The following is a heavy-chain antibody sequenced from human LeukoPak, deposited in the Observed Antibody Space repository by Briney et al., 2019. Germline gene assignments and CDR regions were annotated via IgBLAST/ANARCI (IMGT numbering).Heavy chain of an antibody. J-gene: IGHJ4*02. Sequence: RPGGSLRLSCAASGFTFDDHGMSWVRQAPGKGLEWVSGINWNGGSTGYADSVKGRFTISRDNSKNTLYLQMNSLRAEDTAVYYCAILGGIAAAADLIFDYWGQGTLVTVSS. CDR3: AILGGIAAAADLIFDY. D-gene: IGHD6-13*01. CDR2: INWNGGST. CDR1: GFTFDDHG. V-gene: IGHV3-20*04.